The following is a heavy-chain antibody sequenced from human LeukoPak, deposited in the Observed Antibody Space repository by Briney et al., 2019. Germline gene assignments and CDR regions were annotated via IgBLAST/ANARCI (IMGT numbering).Heavy chain of an antibody. Sequence: GGSLTLSCVASGFTVSSSYMTWVRQAPGKGLEWVSFIYSGGTTYYADSVKGRFTISRDNSKNTLYLQMNSLRVEDTAVYYCAKGYSSGWGRAFDIWGQGTMVTVSS. D-gene: IGHD6-19*01. CDR2: IYSGGTT. V-gene: IGHV3-53*01. CDR3: AKGYSSGWGRAFDI. J-gene: IGHJ3*02. CDR1: GFTVSSSY.